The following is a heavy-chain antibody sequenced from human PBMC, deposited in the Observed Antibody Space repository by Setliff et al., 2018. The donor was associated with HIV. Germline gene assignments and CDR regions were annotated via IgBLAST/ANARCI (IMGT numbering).Heavy chain of an antibody. V-gene: IGHV4-39*01. CDR2: RYYSGST. J-gene: IGHJ6*03. CDR3: ARGIGLFYYYYYYMDV. CDR1: GCSISSNSYY. D-gene: IGHD1-26*01. Sequence: SETLSLTCTVSGCSISSNSYYGGWIRQPPGKGLEWIGSRYYSGSTYYNPSLNSRVNISVDTTKNQFSLRLSSVTAADTAVYYCARGIGLFYYYYYYMDVWGKETTVTVSS.